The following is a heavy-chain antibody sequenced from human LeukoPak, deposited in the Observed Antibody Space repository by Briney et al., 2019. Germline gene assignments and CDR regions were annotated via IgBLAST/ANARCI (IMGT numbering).Heavy chain of an antibody. Sequence: ASLKVSCKVSGYTLSELSMHWVRQAPGKGLEWMGGFDREDGETIYAQKFQGRVTMTEDTSIDTAYMELSSLRSEDTAVYYCATPGAGDYYDNSGPVAWGQGTLDTVSS. CDR3: ATPGAGDYYDNSGPVA. J-gene: IGHJ5*02. D-gene: IGHD3-22*01. CDR2: FDREDGET. CDR1: GYTLSELS. V-gene: IGHV1-24*01.